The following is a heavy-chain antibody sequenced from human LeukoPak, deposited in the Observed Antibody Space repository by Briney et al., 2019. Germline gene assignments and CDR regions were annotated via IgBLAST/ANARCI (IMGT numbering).Heavy chain of an antibody. V-gene: IGHV3-30*18. CDR3: AKGTLDY. Sequence: GRSLRLSCAASGFTFSSYGMHWVRQAPGKGLEWVAVISYDGSNKYYADSVKGRFTISRDNSKNTLYLQMNSLRAEDTAVYYCAKGTLDYWGQGTLVTVSS. J-gene: IGHJ4*02. CDR2: ISYDGSNK. CDR1: GFTFSSYG. D-gene: IGHD1-1*01.